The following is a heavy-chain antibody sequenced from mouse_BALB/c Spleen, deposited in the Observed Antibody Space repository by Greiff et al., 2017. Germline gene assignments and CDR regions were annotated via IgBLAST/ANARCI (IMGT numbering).Heavy chain of an antibody. V-gene: IGHV3-6*02. J-gene: IGHJ1*01. CDR2: ISYDGSN. CDR3: ARAYYRYGGYFDV. CDR1: GYSITSGYY. D-gene: IGHD2-14*01. Sequence: EVKVEESGPGLVKPSQSLSLTCSVTGYSITSGYYWTWIRQFPGNKLEWMGYISYDGSNNYNPSLKNRISITRDTSKHQFFLKLNSVTTEDTATYYCARAYYRYGGYFDVWGAGTTVTVSS.